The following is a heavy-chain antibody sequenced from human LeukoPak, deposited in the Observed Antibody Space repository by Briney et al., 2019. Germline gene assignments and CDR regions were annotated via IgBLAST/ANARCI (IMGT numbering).Heavy chain of an antibody. Sequence: SVKVSCKASGGTFSSYGISWVRQAPGQGLEWMGGIIPIFGTANYAQKFQGRVTITGDKSTSTAYMELSSLRSEDTAVYYCAREVVAATPDAFDIWGQGTMVTVSS. J-gene: IGHJ3*02. CDR3: AREVVAATPDAFDI. D-gene: IGHD2-15*01. CDR1: GGTFSSYG. V-gene: IGHV1-69*06. CDR2: IIPIFGTA.